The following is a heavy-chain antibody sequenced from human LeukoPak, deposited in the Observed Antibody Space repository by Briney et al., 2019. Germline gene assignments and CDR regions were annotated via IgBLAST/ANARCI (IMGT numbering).Heavy chain of an antibody. CDR3: AGSRDGSNFAFDL. Sequence: GGSLRLSCSVSGFTFSDYYMSWIRQAPGKGLEWVSYISGGGTYTNYADSVKGRFTISRDNAKNSLNLQMNSLRDEDTAMYYCAGSRDGSNFAFDLWGQGTLVTVSS. CDR1: GFTFSDYY. J-gene: IGHJ3*01. CDR2: ISGGGTYT. D-gene: IGHD5-24*01. V-gene: IGHV3-11*03.